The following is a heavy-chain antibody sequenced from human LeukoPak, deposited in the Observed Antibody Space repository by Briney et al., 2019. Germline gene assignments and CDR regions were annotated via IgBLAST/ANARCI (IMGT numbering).Heavy chain of an antibody. J-gene: IGHJ3*02. CDR2: INSDGSST. D-gene: IGHD6-13*01. CDR1: GFIFSSYW. CDR3: ARDRRTTAGYDAFDI. Sequence: GGSLRLSCVASGFIFSSYWMHWVRQAPGKGLVWVSRINSDGSSTGYADSVKGRFTISRDNAKNTLYLQMNSLRAEDTAVYYCARDRRTTAGYDAFDIWGQGTMVTVSS. V-gene: IGHV3-74*01.